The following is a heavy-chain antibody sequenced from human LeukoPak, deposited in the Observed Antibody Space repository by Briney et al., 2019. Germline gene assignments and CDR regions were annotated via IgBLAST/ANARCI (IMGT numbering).Heavy chain of an antibody. J-gene: IGHJ3*02. Sequence: PGGSPRLSCAASGFTVSSNYVGWVRQAPGKGLEWVSVIYSGGSTYYADSVKGRFTISRDNSKNTLYLQMNSLRAEDTAVYYCARSGLHAFDIWGQGTTVTVSS. D-gene: IGHD3-10*01. CDR3: ARSGLHAFDI. CDR1: GFTVSSNY. CDR2: IYSGGST. V-gene: IGHV3-66*01.